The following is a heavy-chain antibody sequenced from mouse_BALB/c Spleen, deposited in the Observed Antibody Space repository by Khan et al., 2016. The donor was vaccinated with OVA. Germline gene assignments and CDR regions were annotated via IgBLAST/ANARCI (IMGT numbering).Heavy chain of an antibody. J-gene: IGHJ2*01. Sequence: QVQLQQSGAELVKAGASVKMSCKASGYTFTSYWMHWVKQRLGQGLEWFAETNPTNGRTYYNEKFKSKATLTVDKSSSTAYMLLSGPTFEDSAVYYCGRINKIVATFFDYWGQGTTLTGSS. V-gene: IGHV1S81*02. CDR1: GYTFTSYW. D-gene: IGHD1-1*01. CDR3: GRINKIVATFFDY. CDR2: TNPTNGRT.